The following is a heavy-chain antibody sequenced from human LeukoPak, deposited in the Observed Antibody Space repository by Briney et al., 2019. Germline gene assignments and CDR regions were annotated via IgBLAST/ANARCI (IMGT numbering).Heavy chain of an antibody. Sequence: SETLSLTCTVSGGSISSGGYYWSWIRQPPGKGLEWIGYIYHSGSTYCNPSLKSRVTISVDRSKNQFSLKLSSVTAADTAVYYCAREAQTSGSLHYWGQGTLVTVSS. V-gene: IGHV4-30-2*01. CDR3: AREAQTSGSLHY. D-gene: IGHD1-26*01. J-gene: IGHJ4*02. CDR1: GGSISSGGYY. CDR2: IYHSGST.